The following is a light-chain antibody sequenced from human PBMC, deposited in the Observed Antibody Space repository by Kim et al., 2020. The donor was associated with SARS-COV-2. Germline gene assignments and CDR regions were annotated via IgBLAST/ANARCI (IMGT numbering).Light chain of an antibody. CDR1: QDISNY. CDR3: QKYNSAWWA. V-gene: IGKV1-27*01. CDR2: AAS. Sequence: DIQMTQSPSSLSASVGDRVTITCRASQDISNYLAWYQQKAGKVPKLLIYAASTLQSGVPSRFSGSGSGTHFTLTISSLQPGDVATYYCQKYNSAWWAFGQGTKVDIK. J-gene: IGKJ1*01.